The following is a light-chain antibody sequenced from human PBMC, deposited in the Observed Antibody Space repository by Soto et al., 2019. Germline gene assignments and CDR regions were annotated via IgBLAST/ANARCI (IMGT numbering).Light chain of an antibody. V-gene: IGKV3-20*01. CDR3: QQYGSAPLT. J-gene: IGKJ4*01. CDR1: QSVSSSY. Sequence: EIVLTQSPGTLSLSPGERATLSCRASQSVSSSYLAWYQQKPGQAPRLLIYGALSRATGIPDRFSGSGSGTDFTLTISRLEPEGFAVYYCQQYGSAPLTFGGGTKVEIK. CDR2: GAL.